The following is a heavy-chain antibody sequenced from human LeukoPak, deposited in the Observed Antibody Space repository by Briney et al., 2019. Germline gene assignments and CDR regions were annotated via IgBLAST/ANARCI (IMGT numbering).Heavy chain of an antibody. Sequence: GGSLRLSCAASGFTFSSYWMSWVRQAPGKGLEWVANIKQDGSEKYYVDSVKGRFTISRDNAKNSLYLQMNSLRAEDTAVYYCAREPTPVAMASPGCAFDIWGQGTMVTVSS. J-gene: IGHJ3*02. D-gene: IGHD5-18*01. CDR2: IKQDGSEK. CDR1: GFTFSSYW. V-gene: IGHV3-7*01. CDR3: AREPTPVAMASPGCAFDI.